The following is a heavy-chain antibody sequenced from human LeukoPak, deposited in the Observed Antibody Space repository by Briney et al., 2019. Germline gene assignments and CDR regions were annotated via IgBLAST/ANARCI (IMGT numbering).Heavy chain of an antibody. CDR1: GFTFSSYG. CDR2: IWYDGSNK. D-gene: IGHD3-10*01. Sequence: PGRSLRLSCAASGFTFSSYGMHWVRQAPGKGLEWVAVIWYDGSNKYYADSVKGRFTISRDNSKNTLYLQMNSLRAEDTAVYYCARESRGGKYFDYWGQGTLVTVSS. J-gene: IGHJ4*02. CDR3: ARESRGGKYFDY. V-gene: IGHV3-33*01.